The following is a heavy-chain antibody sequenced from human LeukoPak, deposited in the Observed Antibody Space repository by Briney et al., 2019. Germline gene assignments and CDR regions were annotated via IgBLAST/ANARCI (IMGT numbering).Heavy chain of an antibody. V-gene: IGHV4-59*01. CDR2: IYYSGST. D-gene: IGHD2/OR15-2a*01. J-gene: IGHJ5*02. CDR3: ARAEYVGDWFDP. Sequence: SETLSLTCTVSGGSISSYYWSWIRQPPGKGLEWIGYIYYSGSTNYNPSLKSRVTISVDTSKNQFSLKLSSVTAADTAVYYCARAEYVGDWFDPWGQGTLVTVSS. CDR1: GGSISSYY.